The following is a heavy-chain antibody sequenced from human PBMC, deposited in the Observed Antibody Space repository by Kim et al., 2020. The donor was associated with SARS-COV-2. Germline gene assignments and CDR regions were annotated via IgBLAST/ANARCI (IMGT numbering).Heavy chain of an antibody. CDR3: ARDPGQIAARPQYYFDY. Sequence: FQGRVTMTRDTSISTAYMELSRLRSDDTAVYYCARDPGQIAARPQYYFDYWGQGTLVTVSS. D-gene: IGHD6-6*01. J-gene: IGHJ4*02. V-gene: IGHV1-2*02.